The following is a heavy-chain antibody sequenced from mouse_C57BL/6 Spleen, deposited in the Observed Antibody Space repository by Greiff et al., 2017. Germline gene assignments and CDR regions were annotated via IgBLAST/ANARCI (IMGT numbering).Heavy chain of an antibody. CDR2: IWRDGST. J-gene: IGHJ4*01. CDR3: ATQIYYGNYYAMDY. D-gene: IGHD2-1*01. Sequence: VKLMESGPGLVAPSPSLSITCTVSGFSLTSYGVHWVRQPPGKGLEWLVVIWRDGSTTYNAALKSRLSISKDNSKSQVFLKMNSHQTDDTAMYYCATQIYYGNYYAMDYWGQGTSVTVSS. V-gene: IGHV2-6*03. CDR1: GFSLTSYG.